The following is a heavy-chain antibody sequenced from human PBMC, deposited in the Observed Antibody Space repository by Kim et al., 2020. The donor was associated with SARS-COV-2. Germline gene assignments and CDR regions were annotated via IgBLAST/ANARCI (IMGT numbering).Heavy chain of an antibody. CDR2: IWYDGSNK. Sequence: GGSLRLSCAASGFTFSSYGMHWVRQAPGKGLEWVAVIWYDGSNKYYADSVKGRFTISRDNSKNTLYLQMNSLRAEDTAVYYCAREDTVMSAFDIWGQGTMVTVSS. CDR3: AREDTVMSAFDI. V-gene: IGHV3-33*01. CDR1: GFTFSSYG. J-gene: IGHJ3*02. D-gene: IGHD4-4*01.